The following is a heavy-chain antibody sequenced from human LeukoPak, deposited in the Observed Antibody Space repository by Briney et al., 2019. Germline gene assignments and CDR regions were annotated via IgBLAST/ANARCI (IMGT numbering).Heavy chain of an antibody. J-gene: IGHJ6*02. CDR3: AKGAEAMVLYYYGMDV. Sequence: GGSLRLSCAASGFTFSSYSMNWVRQAPGKGLEWVSSISSSSSYIYYADSVKGRFTISRDNAKNSLYLQMNSLRAEDTAVYYCAKGAEAMVLYYYGMDVWGQGTTVTVSS. V-gene: IGHV3-21*04. CDR1: GFTFSSYS. CDR2: ISSSSSYI. D-gene: IGHD3-10*01.